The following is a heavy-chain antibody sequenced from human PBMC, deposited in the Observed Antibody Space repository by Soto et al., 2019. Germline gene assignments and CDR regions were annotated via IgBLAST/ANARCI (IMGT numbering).Heavy chain of an antibody. Sequence: ASVKVSCKASGYTFTSYGFSWVRQAPGQGLEWMGWISAYNGNTNYAQKYQGRVTMTTDTSTSTAYMELRSLRSDDTAVYYCARDGIVVVTAIRTPDHYYGMDLWGQGTKVTVSS. D-gene: IGHD2-21*02. CDR1: GYTFTSYG. CDR3: ARDGIVVVTAIRTPDHYYGMDL. J-gene: IGHJ6*02. V-gene: IGHV1-18*04. CDR2: ISAYNGNT.